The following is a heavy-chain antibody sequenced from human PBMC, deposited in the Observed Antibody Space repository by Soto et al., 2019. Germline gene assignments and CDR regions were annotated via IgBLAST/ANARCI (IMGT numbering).Heavy chain of an antibody. Sequence: SETLSLTCTVSGGCISSGDYYWSWIRQPPGKGLEWIGYIYYSGSTYYNPSLKSRVTISVDTSKNQFSLKLNSVTAADTAIYYWAKDVFGVAKKQDWRQANLVTISS. V-gene: IGHV4-30-4*02. CDR3: AKDVFGVAKKQD. CDR1: GGCISSGDYY. CDR2: IYYSGST. J-gene: IGHJ4*02. D-gene: IGHD3-3*01.